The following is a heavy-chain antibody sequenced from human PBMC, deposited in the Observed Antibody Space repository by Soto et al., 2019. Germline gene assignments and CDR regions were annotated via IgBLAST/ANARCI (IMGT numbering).Heavy chain of an antibody. CDR3: AKDHYYDSSGYLIDY. J-gene: IGHJ4*02. CDR2: ISGSGGST. D-gene: IGHD3-22*01. CDR1: GFTFSSYA. Sequence: GGSLRLSCAASGFTFSSYAMSWVRQAPGKGLEWVSAISGSGGSTYYADSVKGRFTISRDNSKNTLYLQMNSLRAEDTAVYYCAKDHYYDSSGYLIDYWGQGTRVTVSS. V-gene: IGHV3-23*01.